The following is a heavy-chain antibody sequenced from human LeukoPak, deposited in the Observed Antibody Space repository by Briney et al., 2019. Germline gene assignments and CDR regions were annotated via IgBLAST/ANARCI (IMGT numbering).Heavy chain of an antibody. Sequence: SGGSLRLSCAASGFTVSSNYMSWVRQAPGKGLEWVSAISGSGGSTYYADSVKGRFTISRDNSKNTLYLQMNSLRAEDTAVYYCAKTMTTVTVGVFDYWGQGTLVTVSS. J-gene: IGHJ4*02. V-gene: IGHV3-23*01. CDR1: GFTVSSNY. D-gene: IGHD4-17*01. CDR3: AKTMTTVTVGVFDY. CDR2: ISGSGGST.